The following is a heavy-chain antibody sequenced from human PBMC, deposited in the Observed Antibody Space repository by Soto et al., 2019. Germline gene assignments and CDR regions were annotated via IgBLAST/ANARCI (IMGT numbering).Heavy chain of an antibody. V-gene: IGHV4-61*01. CDR1: GGSVSSGSYY. Sequence: QVQLQESGPGLVKPSETLSLTCTVSGGSVSSGSYYWSWIRQPPGKGLEWIGYMYNSGSTNYNPSLKSRVIISGDTSKNQFSLELSSATAADTAVYYCARVSSGWYYFDYWGQGTLVTGSS. CDR3: ARVSSGWYYFDY. J-gene: IGHJ4*02. CDR2: MYNSGST. D-gene: IGHD6-19*01.